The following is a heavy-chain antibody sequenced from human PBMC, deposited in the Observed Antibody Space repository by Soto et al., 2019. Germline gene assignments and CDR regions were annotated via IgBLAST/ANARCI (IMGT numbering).Heavy chain of an antibody. D-gene: IGHD1-20*01. V-gene: IGHV3-30*03. J-gene: IGHJ4*02. Sequence: GGSLRLSCAASGFTFSSYGMHWVRQAPGKGLEWVAVISYDGSNKYYADSVKGRFTISRDNSKNTLYLQMNSLRAEDTAVYFCARDPDNWNDALFDYWGQGTLVTVS. CDR1: GFTFSSYG. CDR3: ARDPDNWNDALFDY. CDR2: ISYDGSNK.